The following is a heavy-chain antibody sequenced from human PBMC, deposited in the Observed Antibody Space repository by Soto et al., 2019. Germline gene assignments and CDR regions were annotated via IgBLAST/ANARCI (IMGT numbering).Heavy chain of an antibody. CDR1: GDSVSAGSW. Sequence: NPSETLSLTCAVSGDSVSAGSWWGWLRQPPGKGLEWIGYIFHSGSTFYNPSLQNRVTLSVDTSKNHFSLNLKSVTAVDTAVYYCARYFCSYPACNGEFDFWGQGTLVTVSS. CDR3: ARYFCSYPACNGEFDF. V-gene: IGHV4-28*01. D-gene: IGHD3-3*01. CDR2: IFHSGST. J-gene: IGHJ4*02.